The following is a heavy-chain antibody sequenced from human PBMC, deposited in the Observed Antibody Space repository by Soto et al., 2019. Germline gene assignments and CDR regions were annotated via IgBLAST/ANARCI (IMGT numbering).Heavy chain of an antibody. CDR2: INHSGST. D-gene: IGHD6-13*01. CDR1: GGSFSGYY. CDR3: ARESGSSWYYYGMDV. J-gene: IGHJ6*02. Sequence: SETLSLTCAVYGGSFSGYYWSWIRQPPGKGLEWIGEINHSGSTNYNPSLKSRVTISVDTSKNQFSLKLSSVTAADTAVYYCARESGSSWYYYGMDVWAKGPRSPSP. V-gene: IGHV4-34*01.